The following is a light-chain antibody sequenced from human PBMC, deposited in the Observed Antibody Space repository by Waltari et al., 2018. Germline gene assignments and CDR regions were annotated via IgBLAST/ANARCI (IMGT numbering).Light chain of an antibody. Sequence: EIVLTQSLPTLSLSPGERATLSCRASQSVSSCLAWYQQKPGQTPRLLIYDASNRATGIPARFSGSASGTDFTLTISSLEPEDFAVYHCQQYNNWPLTFGGGTKVEI. CDR2: DAS. J-gene: IGKJ4*01. CDR3: QQYNNWPLT. V-gene: IGKV3-11*01. CDR1: QSVSSC.